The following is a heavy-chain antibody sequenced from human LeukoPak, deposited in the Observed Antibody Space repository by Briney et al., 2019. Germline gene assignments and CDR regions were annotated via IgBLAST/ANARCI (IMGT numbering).Heavy chain of an antibody. Sequence: SETLSLTCAVYGGSFSSYYWSWIRQPPGKGLEWIGYIYYSGSTNYNPSLKSRVTISVDTSKNQFSLKLCSVTAADTAVYYCARADYDFWSGYYNWFDPWGQGTLVTVSS. CDR3: ARADYDFWSGYYNWFDP. CDR1: GGSFSSYY. J-gene: IGHJ5*02. CDR2: IYYSGST. V-gene: IGHV4-59*01. D-gene: IGHD3-3*01.